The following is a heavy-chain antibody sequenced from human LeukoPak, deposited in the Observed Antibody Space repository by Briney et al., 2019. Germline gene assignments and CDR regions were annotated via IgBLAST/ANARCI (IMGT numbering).Heavy chain of an antibody. J-gene: IGHJ1*01. Sequence: GESLKISCKGSGYSFTNYWISWVRQMPGKGLEWMGRIDPSDSYTKYSPSFEGHVTSSVDKYISTAFLQWSSLKASDSAMYYCASGASKVTTDFAKYWGQGSKVAVSS. D-gene: IGHD4-17*01. CDR2: IDPSDSYT. CDR1: GYSFTNYW. V-gene: IGHV5-10-1*01. CDR3: ASGASKVTTDFAKY.